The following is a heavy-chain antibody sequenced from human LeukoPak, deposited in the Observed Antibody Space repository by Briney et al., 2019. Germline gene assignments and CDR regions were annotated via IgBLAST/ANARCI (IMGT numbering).Heavy chain of an antibody. V-gene: IGHV3-9*01. D-gene: IGHD6-19*01. CDR2: ITSDGNHR. CDR1: GFTFDAHA. CDR3: VRDMGVAVARPLHPYYLDC. J-gene: IGHJ4*02. Sequence: GGSLRLSCAASGFTFDAHAMHWVRQVPGKGLEWVSGITSDGNHRRYADAVKDRFTISRDNSKNSLYLQLNNLGAEDTAFYYCVRDMGVAVARPLHPYYLDCWGQGTLVTVS.